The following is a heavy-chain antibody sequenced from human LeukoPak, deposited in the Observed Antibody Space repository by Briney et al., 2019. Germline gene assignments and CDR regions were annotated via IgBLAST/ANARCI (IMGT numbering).Heavy chain of an antibody. CDR2: ITYNGGST. V-gene: IGHV3-64*01. Sequence: WGSLTLSCAASGFTFSSYPMHWIRLAPGKGLEYDSGITYNGGSTYYANSVKGRFTISRDNSKNTLYLQMGSLRAEDMAVYYCGRGRYCTNGVCQYFDYWGQGTLVTVSS. D-gene: IGHD2-8*01. CDR1: GFTFSSYP. CDR3: GRGRYCTNGVCQYFDY. J-gene: IGHJ4*02.